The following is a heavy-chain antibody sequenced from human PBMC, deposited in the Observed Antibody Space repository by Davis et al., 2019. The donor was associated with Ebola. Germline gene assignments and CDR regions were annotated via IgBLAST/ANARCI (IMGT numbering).Heavy chain of an antibody. D-gene: IGHD3-22*01. V-gene: IGHV3-23*01. Sequence: GESLKISCSVSGFMFSSYAMHWVRQAPGKGLEWVSAISGSGGSTYYADSVKGRFTISRDNSKNSLYLQMNSLRAEDTAVYYCARWVVVITANYFDYWGQGTLVTVSS. CDR1: GFMFSSYA. CDR3: ARWVVVITANYFDY. J-gene: IGHJ4*02. CDR2: ISGSGGST.